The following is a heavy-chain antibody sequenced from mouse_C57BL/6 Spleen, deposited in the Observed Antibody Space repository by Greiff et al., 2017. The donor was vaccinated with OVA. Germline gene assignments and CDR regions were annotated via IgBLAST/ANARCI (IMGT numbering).Heavy chain of an antibody. D-gene: IGHD3-1*01. Sequence: DVMLVESGGGLVKPGGSLKLSCAASGFTFSSYTMSWVRQTPEKRLEWVATISGGGGNTYYPDSVKGRFTISRDNAKNTLYLQMSSLRSEDTALYYCARGATGYFDVWGTGTTVTVSS. J-gene: IGHJ1*03. CDR1: GFTFSSYT. CDR2: ISGGGGNT. CDR3: ARGATGYFDV. V-gene: IGHV5-9*01.